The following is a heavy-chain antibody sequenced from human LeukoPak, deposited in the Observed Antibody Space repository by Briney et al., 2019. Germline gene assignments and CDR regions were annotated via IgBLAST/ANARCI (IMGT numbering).Heavy chain of an antibody. Sequence: GGSLRLSCPASGFTFSTHWMHCVRQAPGKGLVWVSRVNSDVTSTSYADSVKGRFTISRDNAKNTLYLQMSSLRAEDTAVYYCARANSGSYYSSGMDVWGQGTTVTVSS. D-gene: IGHD1-26*01. V-gene: IGHV3-74*01. J-gene: IGHJ6*02. CDR1: GFTFSTHW. CDR3: ARANSGSYYSSGMDV. CDR2: VNSDVTST.